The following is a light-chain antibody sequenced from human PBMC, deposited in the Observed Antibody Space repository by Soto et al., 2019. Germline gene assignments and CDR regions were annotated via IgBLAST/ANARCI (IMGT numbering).Light chain of an antibody. CDR2: DAS. CDR3: QQRSNWPIT. J-gene: IGKJ5*01. CDR1: QSVSSY. Sequence: EIVLTQSPATLSWSPGERATLSCRASQSVSSYLAWSQQKPGQAPRLLIYDASNRATGIPARFSGSGSGTDFTLTISSLEPEDFAVYYCQQRSNWPITFGQGTRLE. V-gene: IGKV3-11*01.